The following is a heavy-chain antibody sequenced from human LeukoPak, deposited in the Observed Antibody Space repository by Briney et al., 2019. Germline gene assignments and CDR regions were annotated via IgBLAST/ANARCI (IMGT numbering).Heavy chain of an antibody. CDR1: GFTFSDYY. CDR3: AELGITMIGGV. Sequence: PGGSLRLSCAASGFTFSDYYMSWIRQAPGRGLEWLSSITSSGSTIYYADSVKGRFTVSRDNAKNSLYLQMNSLRAEDTAVYYCAELGITMIGGVWGKGTTVTISS. D-gene: IGHD3-10*02. J-gene: IGHJ6*04. CDR2: ITSSGSTI. V-gene: IGHV3-11*04.